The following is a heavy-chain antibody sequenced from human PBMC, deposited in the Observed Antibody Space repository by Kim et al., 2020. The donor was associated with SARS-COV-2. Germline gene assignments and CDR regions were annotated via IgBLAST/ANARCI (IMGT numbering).Heavy chain of an antibody. Sequence: GGSLRLSCVASGFTVNNAWMRWVRQAPGKGLEWVAQIKRKSDGGTTDYAAPVKGRFTISSDDSKNTVYLQINSLKSEDTAVYYCSTGEVLGYWGQGTLVT. CDR2: IKRKSDGGTT. V-gene: IGHV3-15*01. D-gene: IGHD3-3*02. J-gene: IGHJ4*02. CDR1: GFTVNNAW. CDR3: STGEVLGY.